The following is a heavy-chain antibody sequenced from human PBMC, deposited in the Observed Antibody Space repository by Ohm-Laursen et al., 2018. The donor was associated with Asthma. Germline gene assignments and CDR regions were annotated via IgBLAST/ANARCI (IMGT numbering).Heavy chain of an antibody. CDR1: GFTFSTYG. CDR3: AKEKGTYSGYDH. CDR2: ISPDGNRP. Sequence: SLRLSCSASGFTFSTYGMHWVRQAPGKGLEWVVVISPDGNRPYYTDSVKGRFTISRDNSQNTLFLQMNSLRPEDTALYYCAKEKGTYSGYDHWGQGTLVTVPS. D-gene: IGHD5-12*01. J-gene: IGHJ5*02. V-gene: IGHV3-30*18.